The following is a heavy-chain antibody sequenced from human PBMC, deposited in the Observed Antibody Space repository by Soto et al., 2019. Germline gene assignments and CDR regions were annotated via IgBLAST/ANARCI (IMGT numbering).Heavy chain of an antibody. CDR3: ARGETDLGV. V-gene: IGHV1-69*01. J-gene: IGHJ6*02. Sequence: QVQLVQSGAEVKKPGSSVNVSCKTSRDTFNKYAFNWVRQAPGQGLEWMGWLIPIFSSRNYAEKFQGRVTIPAADSTSTAYMELRSLRFEDTAVYSCARGETDLGVWGPGTTVTASS. D-gene: IGHD2-21*02. CDR1: RDTFNKYA. CDR2: LIPIFSSR.